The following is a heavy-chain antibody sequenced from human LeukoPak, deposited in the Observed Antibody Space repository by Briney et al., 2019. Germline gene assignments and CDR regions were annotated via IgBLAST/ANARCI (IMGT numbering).Heavy chain of an antibody. CDR1: GFTFSSYS. Sequence: GGPLRLSCAASGFTFSSYSMNWVRQAPGKGLEWVSYISSSSSNIYYADSVKGRFTISRDNAKNTLYLQMNSLRAEDTAVYYCVRNLDFWGDSEDYWGQGTLVTVSS. J-gene: IGHJ4*02. CDR3: VRNLDFWGDSEDY. V-gene: IGHV3-21*05. CDR2: ISSSSSNI. D-gene: IGHD3-3*01.